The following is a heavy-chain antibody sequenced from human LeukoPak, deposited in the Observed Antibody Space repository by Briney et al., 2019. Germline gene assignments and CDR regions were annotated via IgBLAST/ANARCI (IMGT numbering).Heavy chain of an antibody. CDR1: GFTFDDYA. V-gene: IGHV3-9*01. J-gene: IGHJ4*02. Sequence: GRSLRLSCAASGFTFDDYAMHWVRQAPGKGLEWVSGISWNSGSIGYADSVKGRFTISRDNAKNSLYLQMNSLRAEDTALYYCAKDRYSSGYYYLDYWAQGTLVTVSS. D-gene: IGHD3-22*01. CDR3: AKDRYSSGYYYLDY. CDR2: ISWNSGSI.